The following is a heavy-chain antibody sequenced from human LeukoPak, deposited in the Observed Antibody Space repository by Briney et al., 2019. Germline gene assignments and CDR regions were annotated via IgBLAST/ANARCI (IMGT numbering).Heavy chain of an antibody. D-gene: IGHD3-9*01. J-gene: IGHJ6*02. CDR2: ISYDGSNK. Sequence: PGRSLRLSCAASGFTFSSYGMHGVRQAPGKGREGGAVISYDGSNKYSADSVKGGLTISRDNSKNTLYLQMNSLRAEDTAVYYCASDILTGYYNHADYYYYYGMDVWGQGTTVTVSS. CDR3: ASDILTGYYNHADYYYYYGMDV. V-gene: IGHV3-30*03. CDR1: GFTFSSYG.